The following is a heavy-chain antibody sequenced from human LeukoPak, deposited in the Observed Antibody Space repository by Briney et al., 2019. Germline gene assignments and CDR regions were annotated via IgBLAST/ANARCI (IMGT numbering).Heavy chain of an antibody. Sequence: SETLSLTCAVYGGSFSGYYWSWIRQPPGKGLEWIGEINHSGSTNYNPSLKSRVTISVDTSKNQFSLKLSSVTAADTAVYYCGRGLKGQWLTYFDYWGQGTLVTVSS. V-gene: IGHV4-34*01. CDR2: INHSGST. D-gene: IGHD6-19*01. CDR3: GRGLKGQWLTYFDY. CDR1: GGSFSGYY. J-gene: IGHJ4*02.